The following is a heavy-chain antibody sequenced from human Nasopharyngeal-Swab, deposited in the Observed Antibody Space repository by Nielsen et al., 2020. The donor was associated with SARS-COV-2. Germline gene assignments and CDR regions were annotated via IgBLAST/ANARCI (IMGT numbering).Heavy chain of an antibody. CDR2: ISWNSGSI. V-gene: IGHV3-9*01. D-gene: IGHD4-17*01. CDR3: AKILDYGDYQSDY. CDR1: GFTFEDYA. Sequence: GGSLRLSCAASGFTFEDYAMHWVRQAPGKGLEWVSVISWNSGSIGYADSVKGRFTISRDNAKNSLYLQMNSLRAEDTALYYCAKILDYGDYQSDYWGQGTLVTVSS. J-gene: IGHJ4*02.